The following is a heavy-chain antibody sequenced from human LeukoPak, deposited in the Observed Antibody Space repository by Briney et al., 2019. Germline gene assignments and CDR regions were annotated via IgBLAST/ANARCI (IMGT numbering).Heavy chain of an antibody. V-gene: IGHV3-23*01. D-gene: IGHD3-3*01. Sequence: GGSLRLSCAASGFTFSNFAMSWVRHAPGKGLEWVSAISGSGGSTYYADFVKGRFTISRDNSKNTLYLQMSSLRAEDTAVYYCAKENDFWRGSAFDIWGQGTMVTVSS. J-gene: IGHJ3*02. CDR2: ISGSGGST. CDR3: AKENDFWRGSAFDI. CDR1: GFTFSNFA.